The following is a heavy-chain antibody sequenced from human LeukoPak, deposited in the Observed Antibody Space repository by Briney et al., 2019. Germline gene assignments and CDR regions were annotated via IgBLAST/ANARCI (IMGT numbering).Heavy chain of an antibody. J-gene: IGHJ6*02. CDR2: IYYSENT. D-gene: IGHD3-10*01. Sequence: TETLCLTCTVSGGSISSDYWSWIRQPPWKGLEWIGYIYYSENTNYNPPLKSRVTISVDTSKNQFSLKLNSVTAADTAVYYCARASSHEYGSGTHYYYYGMDAWGRGTTVTVSS. V-gene: IGHV4-59*01. CDR1: GGSISSDY. CDR3: ARASSHEYGSGTHYYYYGMDA.